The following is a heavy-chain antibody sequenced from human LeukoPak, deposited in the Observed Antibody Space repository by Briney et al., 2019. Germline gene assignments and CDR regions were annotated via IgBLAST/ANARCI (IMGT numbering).Heavy chain of an antibody. CDR1: GFSFSTYA. V-gene: IGHV3-64*01. CDR3: ARGVAITWTGSYSSGWNDALDI. J-gene: IGHJ3*02. Sequence: GGSLRLSCAAFGFSFSTYAIHWVRQAPGKGLEYVSAISTDGSRTYYGNSVKGRFTISRDNSKNTVYLQMDSLRAEDMAVYYCARGVAITWTGSYSSGWNDALDIWGQGTMVTVS. CDR2: ISTDGSRT. D-gene: IGHD6-19*01.